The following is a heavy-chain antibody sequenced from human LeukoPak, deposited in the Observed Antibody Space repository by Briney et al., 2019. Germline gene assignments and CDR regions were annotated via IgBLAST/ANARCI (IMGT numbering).Heavy chain of an antibody. CDR2: ISYSGSTK. CDR3: ARGSPDYYYYYCMDV. Sequence: GGSLRLSCAASGFTFSSYEMNWVRLAPRKGLEWVSYISYSGSTKYYADSVKGRFTISRDNAQNSLYLQMNSLRAEDTAVYYCARGSPDYYYYYCMDVWGKGTTVTVSS. V-gene: IGHV3-48*03. CDR1: GFTFSSYE. J-gene: IGHJ6*03.